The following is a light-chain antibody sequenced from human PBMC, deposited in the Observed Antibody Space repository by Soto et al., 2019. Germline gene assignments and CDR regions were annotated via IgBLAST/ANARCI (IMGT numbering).Light chain of an antibody. CDR1: SSDVGGYDY. CDR3: CSYAGSYTFGVV. Sequence: QSALTQPPSASGSPGQSVTISCTGTSSDVGGYDYVSWYQQHPGKAPKVMIYDVSKRPSGVPDRFSGSKSGNTASLTISGLQAEDEADYYCCSYAGSYTFGVVFGGGTKVTVL. V-gene: IGLV2-11*01. CDR2: DVS. J-gene: IGLJ2*01.